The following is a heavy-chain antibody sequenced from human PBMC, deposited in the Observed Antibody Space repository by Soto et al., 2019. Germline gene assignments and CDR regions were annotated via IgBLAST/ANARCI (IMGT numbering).Heavy chain of an antibody. CDR2: ICGDDGRT. V-gene: IGHV3-23*01. D-gene: IGHD2-15*01. Sequence: GGSLRLSCAASGFTFNTYAMSWARQAPGKGLEWVSSICGDDGRTYYADSVKGRFTISRDNSRNTLYLQMDSLGAGDTAMYLCAKGTGGTCYSASANWGQGTLVTVSS. J-gene: IGHJ4*02. CDR3: AKGTGGTCYSASAN. CDR1: GFTFNTYA.